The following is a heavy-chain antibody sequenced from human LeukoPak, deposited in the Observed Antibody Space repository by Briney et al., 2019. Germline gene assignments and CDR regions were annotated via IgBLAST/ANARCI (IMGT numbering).Heavy chain of an antibody. CDR3: ARGALGLIPFDY. D-gene: IGHD2-21*01. CDR1: GYTFTSYD. J-gene: IGHJ4*02. Sequence: ASVKVSCKASGYTFTSYDINWVRQATGQGLEWMGWMNPNSGNTGYAHKFQGRVTMTRNTSISTAYMELSSLRSEDTAVYYCARGALGLIPFDYWGQGTLVSVSS. V-gene: IGHV1-8*01. CDR2: MNPNSGNT.